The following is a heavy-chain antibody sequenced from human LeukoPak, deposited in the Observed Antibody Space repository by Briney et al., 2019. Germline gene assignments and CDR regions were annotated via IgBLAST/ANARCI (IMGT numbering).Heavy chain of an antibody. V-gene: IGHV1-8*01. J-gene: IGHJ4*02. CDR3: ARDPLGYSGYGALGY. Sequence: ASVKVSCKASGYTFTTYDINWVRQATGQGLEWMASMNPNSGNTVYAQNFQGRVTVTMNTSISTAYMELRSLRSDDTAVYYCARDPLGYSGYGALGYWGQGTLVTVSS. CDR2: MNPNSGNT. D-gene: IGHD5-12*01. CDR1: GYTFTTYD.